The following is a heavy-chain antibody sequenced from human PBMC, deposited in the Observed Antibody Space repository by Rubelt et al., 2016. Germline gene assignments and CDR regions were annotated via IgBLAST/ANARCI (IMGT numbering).Heavy chain of an antibody. CDR3: ARHGGNRQSGDYSHWDY. Sequence: QLQLQESGPGLVKPPETLSLACTVSGTSISSTSFYWGWIRQPPGKGLEWIGNIFYSGSTHYNPSLKSRVTITVHPSKDQFSLRWNSLTAAETAVYYCARHGGNRQSGDYSHWDYWGQGTLVTVSS. J-gene: IGHJ4*02. D-gene: IGHD3-22*01. CDR2: IFYSGST. V-gene: IGHV4-39*01. CDR1: GTSISSTSFY.